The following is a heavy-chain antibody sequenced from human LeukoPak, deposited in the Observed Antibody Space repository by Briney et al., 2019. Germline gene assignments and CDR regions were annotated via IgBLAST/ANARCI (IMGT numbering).Heavy chain of an antibody. D-gene: IGHD3-3*01. V-gene: IGHV4-4*07. Sequence: SETLSLTCTVSGGSINSYFWTWIRQPAGKGLEWIGRIYTGGSTNHNPSLKSRVTISVDTSKNQFSLKLSSVTAADTAVYYCARGGPPADYDFWSGYYWIFGYWGQGTLVTVSS. CDR2: IYTGGST. CDR1: GGSINSYF. CDR3: ARGGPPADYDFWSGYYWIFGY. J-gene: IGHJ4*02.